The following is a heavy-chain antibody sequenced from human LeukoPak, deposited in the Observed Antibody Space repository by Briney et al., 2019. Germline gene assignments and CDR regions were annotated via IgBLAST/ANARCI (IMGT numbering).Heavy chain of an antibody. CDR2: ISGSGGGT. CDR1: GFTFSSYA. Sequence: GGSLRLSCAASGFTFSSYALNWVRQAPGKGLEWVSAISGSGGGTYYAASVKGRFTISRDNSKNTLYLQMNSLRAEDTAVYYCAKTPPHYYYDSSGYYSSYYYYYYMDVWGKGTTVTVSS. V-gene: IGHV3-23*01. CDR3: AKTPPHYYYDSSGYYSSYYYYYYMDV. D-gene: IGHD3-22*01. J-gene: IGHJ6*03.